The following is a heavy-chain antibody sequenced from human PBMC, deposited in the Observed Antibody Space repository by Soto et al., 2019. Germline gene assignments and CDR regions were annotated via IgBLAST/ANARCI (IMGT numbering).Heavy chain of an antibody. Sequence: ARRLSCAASGFTFSSYGMNWVRQAPGKGLEWVSYISSSGSTIYYADSVKGRFTISRDNAKNSLYLQMNSLRAEDTAVYYCSGNWRGDPFDFPGQRT. J-gene: IGHJ3*01. CDR2: ISSSGSTI. D-gene: IGHD1-20*01. CDR3: SGNWRGDPFDF. V-gene: IGHV3-48*03. CDR1: GFTFSSYG.